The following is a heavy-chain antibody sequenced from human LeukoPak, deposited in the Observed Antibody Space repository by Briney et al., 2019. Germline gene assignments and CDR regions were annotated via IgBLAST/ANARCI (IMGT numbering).Heavy chain of an antibody. D-gene: IGHD3-3*01. CDR3: ARGAQRITIFGVVTPALDY. CDR2: IIPIFGTA. Sequence: SVKVSCKASGGTFSSYAISWVRQAPGQGLEWMGGIIPIFGTANYAQKFQGRVTITADESTSTAYMELSSLRSEDTAVYYCARGAQRITIFGVVTPALDYWGQGTLVTVSS. J-gene: IGHJ4*02. CDR1: GGTFSSYA. V-gene: IGHV1-69*13.